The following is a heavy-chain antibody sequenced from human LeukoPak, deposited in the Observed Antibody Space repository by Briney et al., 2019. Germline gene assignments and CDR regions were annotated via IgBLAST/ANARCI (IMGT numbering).Heavy chain of an antibody. CDR3: ARDPLRSSGGSCYSDYYYYGMDV. J-gene: IGHJ6*04. V-gene: IGHV3-48*03. Sequence: GGSLRLSCAASGFTFSSYEMNWVRQAPGKGLEWVSYISSSGSTIYYADSVKGRFTISRDNAKNSLYLQMNSLRAEDTAVHYCARDPLRSSGGSCYSDYYYYGMDVWGKGTTVTVSS. D-gene: IGHD2-15*01. CDR1: GFTFSSYE. CDR2: ISSSGSTI.